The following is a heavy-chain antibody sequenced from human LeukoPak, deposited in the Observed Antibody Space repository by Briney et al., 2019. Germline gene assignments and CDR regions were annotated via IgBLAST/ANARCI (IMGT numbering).Heavy chain of an antibody. D-gene: IGHD3-10*01. CDR3: ARVWSMIREYVEY. CDR2: ISSSSSDYI. J-gene: IGHJ4*02. Sequence: GGSLRLSCAASGFIFSGYTMNWVRQTPGKGLEWVSSISSSSSDYIYYADSVKGRFTISRDNSKDSLYLQMSSLRAEDTAVYYCARVWSMIREYVEYWGQGTLVTVSS. V-gene: IGHV3-21*03. CDR1: GFIFSGYT.